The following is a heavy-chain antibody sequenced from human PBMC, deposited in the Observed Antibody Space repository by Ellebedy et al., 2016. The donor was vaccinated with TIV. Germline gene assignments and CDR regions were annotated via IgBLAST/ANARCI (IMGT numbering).Heavy chain of an antibody. J-gene: IGHJ4*02. CDR3: ATAQWELLG. CDR2: ISFNGANGAAA. V-gene: IGHV3-23*01. CDR1: GFTFSKYA. D-gene: IGHD3-22*01. Sequence: GESLKISXVASGFTFSKYAMSWVRQAPGKGLQWISGISFNGANGAAAYYADSVRGRFTISRDNSRNTLYLQMNSLRAADTAVYYCATAQWELLGWGQGTLVTVSS.